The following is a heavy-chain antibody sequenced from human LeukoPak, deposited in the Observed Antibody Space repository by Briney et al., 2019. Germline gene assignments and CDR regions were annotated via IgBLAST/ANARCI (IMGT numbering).Heavy chain of an antibody. V-gene: IGHV1-46*01. CDR2: INPSGGST. Sequence: ASVKVSCKASGYTFTSYYMHWVRPAPGQGLGWMGIINPSGGSTSYAQMVPGRVTMTRDTSTRTVYMELSSLRSEDTGVYYCARVHLGYSYEFDYWGQGTLVTVSS. D-gene: IGHD5-18*01. CDR1: GYTFTSYY. CDR3: ARVHLGYSYEFDY. J-gene: IGHJ4*02.